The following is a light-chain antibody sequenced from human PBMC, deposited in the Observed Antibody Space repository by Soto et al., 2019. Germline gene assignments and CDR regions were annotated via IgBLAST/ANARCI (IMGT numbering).Light chain of an antibody. CDR2: GAS. V-gene: IGKV1-39*01. CDR3: HQTYRAPLT. CDR1: QSISNY. J-gene: IGKJ4*01. Sequence: DIQMTQAPFSLPASVGDRVNITCRASQSISNYLNWYQQKPGRAPSLLIHGASSLQGGVPSRFSRSGSGTDFTLTISSLQPEDFTTYYCHQTYRAPLTFGGGTKVEI.